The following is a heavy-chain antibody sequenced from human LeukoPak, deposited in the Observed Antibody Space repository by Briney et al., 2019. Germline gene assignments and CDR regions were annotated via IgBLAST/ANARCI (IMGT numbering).Heavy chain of an antibody. CDR2: INPNSGDT. J-gene: IGHJ3*02. CDR3: AKESPLHGVDI. CDR1: GYTFTGYY. D-gene: IGHD3-16*01. V-gene: IGHV1-2*02. Sequence: ASVKVSCKASGYTFTGYYMHWVRQAPGQGLEWMGWINPNSGDTKYAQKFQGRVTMTRDTSISTAYMELRSLRFDDTGVYYCAKESPLHGVDIWGQGTMVTVPS.